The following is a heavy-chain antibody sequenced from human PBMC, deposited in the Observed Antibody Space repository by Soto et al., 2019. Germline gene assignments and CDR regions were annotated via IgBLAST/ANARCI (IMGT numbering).Heavy chain of an antibody. V-gene: IGHV3-21*01. CDR3: ARDTLWFGELLSPRYYYYGMDV. Sequence: EVQLVESGGGLVKPGGSLRLSCAASGFTFSSYSMNWVRQAPGKGLEWVSSISSSSSYIYYADSVKGRFTISRYNAKNSLYLQMNSLRAEDTAVYYCARDTLWFGELLSPRYYYYGMDVWGQGTTVTVSS. CDR1: GFTFSSYS. J-gene: IGHJ6*02. CDR2: ISSSSSYI. D-gene: IGHD3-10*01.